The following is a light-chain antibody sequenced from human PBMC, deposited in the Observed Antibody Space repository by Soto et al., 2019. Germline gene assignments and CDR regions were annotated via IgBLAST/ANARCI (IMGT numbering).Light chain of an antibody. Sequence: QSVLTQPASVSGSPGQSITISCTGTSSDVGGYKYVSWYQQHPGKAPKLMIYDVSNRPSGVSDRFSGSKSGNTASLTISGLQSEDEADYYCDSYTSSSTLLYVFGTGTKVTVL. CDR3: DSYTSSSTLLYV. J-gene: IGLJ1*01. V-gene: IGLV2-14*01. CDR1: SSDVGGYKY. CDR2: DVS.